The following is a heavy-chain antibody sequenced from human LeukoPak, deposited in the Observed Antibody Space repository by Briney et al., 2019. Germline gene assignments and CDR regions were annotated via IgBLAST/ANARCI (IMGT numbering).Heavy chain of an antibody. CDR2: INPNSGGT. CDR3: ARGPTYYDFWSASLGDWFDP. D-gene: IGHD3-3*01. CDR1: GYTFTSYY. V-gene: IGHV1-2*02. Sequence: GASVKVSCKASGYTFTSYYMHWVRQAPGQGLEWMGWINPNSGGTNYAQKFQGRVTMTRDTSISTAYMELSRLRSDDTAVYYCARGPTYYDFWSASLGDWFDPWGQGTLVTVSS. J-gene: IGHJ5*02.